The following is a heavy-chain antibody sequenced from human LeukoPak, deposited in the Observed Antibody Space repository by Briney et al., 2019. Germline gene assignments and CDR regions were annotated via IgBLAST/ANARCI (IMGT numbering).Heavy chain of an antibody. V-gene: IGHV5-51*01. CDR1: GYSFTSYW. CDR2: IYPDDTDT. D-gene: IGHD3-22*01. CDR3: ARSGSGYNYDAFDI. Sequence: GESLKISCKTSGYSFTSYWIGWVRQMPGKGLEWMGIIYPDDTDTRYSPSFQGQVTISADKSISTAYLQWSSLKASDTAVYYCARSGSGYNYDAFDIWGQGTMVTVSS. J-gene: IGHJ3*02.